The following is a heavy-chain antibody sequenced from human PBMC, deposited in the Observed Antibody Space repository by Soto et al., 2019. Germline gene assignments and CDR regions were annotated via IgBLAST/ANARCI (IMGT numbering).Heavy chain of an antibody. CDR1: GFTFGSYA. D-gene: IGHD4-17*01. Sequence: EVQLLESGGGLVQPGGSLRLSCAASGFTFGSYAMSWVRQAPGKGLEWVSAISGSSGNTYFADSVKGRFTISRDNSKNTLYRQINSLRAEATAVYYCAKGRLAATVTTFDYWGQGTLVTVSS. CDR2: ISGSSGNT. CDR3: AKGRLAATVTTFDY. V-gene: IGHV3-23*01. J-gene: IGHJ4*02.